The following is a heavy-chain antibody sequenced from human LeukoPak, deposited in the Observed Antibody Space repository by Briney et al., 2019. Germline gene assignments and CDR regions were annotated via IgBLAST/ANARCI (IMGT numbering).Heavy chain of an antibody. V-gene: IGHV1-18*01. CDR3: ARDVPGTTPFDY. D-gene: IGHD1-7*01. CDR1: GYIFSNYG. J-gene: IGHJ4*02. Sequence: ASVKVSCKASGYIFSNYGISWVRQAPGQGLEWMGWISAKNGDTNYIQKFRGRVTMTTDTSTSIAYMELWSLTSDDTAVYYCARDVPGTTPFDYWGQGTLVTVSS. CDR2: ISAKNGDT.